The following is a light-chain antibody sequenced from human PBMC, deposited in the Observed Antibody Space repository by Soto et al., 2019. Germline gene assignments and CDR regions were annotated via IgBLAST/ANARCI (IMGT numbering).Light chain of an antibody. CDR1: SSNIGAGYD. CDR2: GNS. J-gene: IGLJ1*01. Sequence: SVLTQPPSVSGAPWQRVAISCTGSSSNIGAGYDVHWYQQLPGTAPKLLIYGNSNRPSGVPDRFSGSKSGTSASLAITGLQAEDEADYYCQSYDSSLSGSYVFGTGTKVTVL. V-gene: IGLV1-40*01. CDR3: QSYDSSLSGSYV.